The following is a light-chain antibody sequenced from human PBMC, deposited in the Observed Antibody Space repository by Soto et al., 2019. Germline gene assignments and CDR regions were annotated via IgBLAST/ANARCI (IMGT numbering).Light chain of an antibody. Sequence: EIVMTQSPATLSVSPGERATLSCRASQSVSSNLAWYQHKPGQAPRLLIYGASTRATGIQARFSGIWSGTEFMLTISSLQSEDFAVYYWQQYNNWPPPLTFGGGTKVEIK. CDR1: QSVSSN. V-gene: IGKV3-15*01. CDR3: QQYNNWPPPLT. J-gene: IGKJ4*01. CDR2: GAS.